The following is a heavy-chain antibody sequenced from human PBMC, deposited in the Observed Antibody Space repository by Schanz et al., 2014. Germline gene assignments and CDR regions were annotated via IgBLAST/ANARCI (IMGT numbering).Heavy chain of an antibody. J-gene: IGHJ4*02. CDR2: ISAYNGNT. Sequence: QVQLVQSEAEVKKPGASVKVSCKAPGYTFTSYGINWVRQAPGQGLEWMGWISAYNGNTNYAQKLQGRVTMTTDTSTSTAYMELRSLRSDDAAVYYCASSGAGYSSSWDFDYWGQGTLVTVSS. D-gene: IGHD6-13*01. V-gene: IGHV1-18*01. CDR1: GYTFTSYG. CDR3: ASSGAGYSSSWDFDY.